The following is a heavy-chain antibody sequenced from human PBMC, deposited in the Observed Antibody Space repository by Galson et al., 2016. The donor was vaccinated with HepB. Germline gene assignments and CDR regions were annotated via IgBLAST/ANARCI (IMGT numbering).Heavy chain of an antibody. J-gene: IGHJ3*01. V-gene: IGHV2-70*04. CDR2: IDWEDDK. CDR1: GFSLSTSGLS. D-gene: IGHD1-7*01. CDR3: ARIDWNSGGGDAFEV. Sequence: PALVKPTQTLTLTCTFSGFSLSTSGLSVSWIRQPPGKALEWLARIDWEDDKFYSTSLKTRLTISKDTSKNQVVLSVTNLDPVDTATYFCARIDWNSGGGDAFEVWGQGTVVTVSP.